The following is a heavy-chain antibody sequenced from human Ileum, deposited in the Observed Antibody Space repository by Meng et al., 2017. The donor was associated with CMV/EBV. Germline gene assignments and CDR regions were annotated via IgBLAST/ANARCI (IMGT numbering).Heavy chain of an antibody. J-gene: IGHJ4*02. Sequence: LSCAVSCLTFGDAWLNWVRQAPGKGLEWVGRIKSKFHGETTDYAAPVRGRFTISRDDSKNTLYLQMNSLKTDDTAVYYCATDSVTTPFWGQGTLVTVSS. CDR1: CLTFGDAW. D-gene: IGHD4-17*01. V-gene: IGHV3-15*07. CDR2: IKSKFHGETT. CDR3: ATDSVTTPF.